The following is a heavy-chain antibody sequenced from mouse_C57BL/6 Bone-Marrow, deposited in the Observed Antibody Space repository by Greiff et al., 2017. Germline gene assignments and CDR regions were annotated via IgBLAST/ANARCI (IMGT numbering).Heavy chain of an antibody. D-gene: IGHD1-1*01. CDR2: INPNNGGT. CDR1: GYTFTDYY. V-gene: IGHV1-26*01. CDR3: ARFRVITTVGAGVFDY. J-gene: IGHJ2*01. Sequence: EVQLQQSGPELVKPGASVKISCKASGYTFTDYYMNWVKQSHGKSLEWIGDINPNNGGTSYNQKFKGKATLTVDKSSSTAYMELRSLTSEDSAVYYCARFRVITTVGAGVFDYWGQGTTLTVSS.